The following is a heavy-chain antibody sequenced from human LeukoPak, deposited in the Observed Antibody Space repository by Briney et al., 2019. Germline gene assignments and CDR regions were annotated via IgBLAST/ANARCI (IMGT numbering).Heavy chain of an antibody. V-gene: IGHV4-59*08. J-gene: IGHJ4*02. D-gene: IGHD3-10*01. Sequence: PSETLSLTCTVSGGSISTYYWSWIRQPPGKGLEWIGYIHYSGSTYYNPSLKSRVTISVDTSKNQFSLKLSSVTAADTAVYYCARHYYGSGSDLFDYWGQGTLVTVSS. CDR1: GGSISTYY. CDR3: ARHYYGSGSDLFDY. CDR2: IHYSGST.